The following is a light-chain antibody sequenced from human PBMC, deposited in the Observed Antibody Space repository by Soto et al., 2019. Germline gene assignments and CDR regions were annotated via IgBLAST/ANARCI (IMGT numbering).Light chain of an antibody. CDR3: QHHDSYPLT. V-gene: IGKV1-9*01. J-gene: IGKJ4*01. Sequence: DIQLTQSPSFLSASVGDRVTITCRASQGINNYLAWYQQQPGKAPKLLIYAASTLQSGVPSRFSGSGSGTEFTLTITTLQPEDFATYYCQHHDSYPLTFVGGTKVEIK. CDR2: AAS. CDR1: QGINNY.